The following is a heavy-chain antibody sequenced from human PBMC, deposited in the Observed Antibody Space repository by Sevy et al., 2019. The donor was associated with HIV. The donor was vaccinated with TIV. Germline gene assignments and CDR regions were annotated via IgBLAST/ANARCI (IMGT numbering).Heavy chain of an antibody. Sequence: GGSLRLSCAASGFAFSTYAIHWVRQAPGKGLQWVAILSYDGSDKSYADSVKGRFTISRDNSKNTLYLQMNSLRAEDTALYYCAKAGCSGTNCYSNAWGQRTLVTVSS. V-gene: IGHV3-30*18. CDR1: GFAFSTYA. D-gene: IGHD2-15*01. CDR3: AKAGCSGTNCYSNA. J-gene: IGHJ5*02. CDR2: LSYDGSDK.